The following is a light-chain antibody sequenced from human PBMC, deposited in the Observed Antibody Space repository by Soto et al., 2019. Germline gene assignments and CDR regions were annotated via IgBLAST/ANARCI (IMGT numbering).Light chain of an antibody. V-gene: IGKV1-12*01. CDR1: QAISTW. J-gene: IGKJ5*01. CDR3: QQADSLPLVT. CDR2: AAS. Sequence: DIQMTQSPSSVSASVGDRVTITCRASQAISTWLAWYQQKPGKAPKLLIYAASSLFSGVPSRFSGSGSGTDFTLTIISLQPEDFATYYCQQADSLPLVTFGQGTRL.